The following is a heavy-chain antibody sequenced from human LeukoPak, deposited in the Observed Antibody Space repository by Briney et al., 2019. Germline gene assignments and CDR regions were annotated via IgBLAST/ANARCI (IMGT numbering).Heavy chain of an antibody. D-gene: IGHD5-24*01. CDR2: IYYSGST. Sequence: SETLSLTCTVSGGSISSGDYYWSWIRQPPGKGLEWIGYIYYSGSTYYNPSLKSRVTISVDTSKNQFSLKLSSVTAADTAVYYCAGSRRDGYNFDYWGQGTLVTASS. J-gene: IGHJ4*02. CDR1: GGSISSGDYY. CDR3: AGSRRDGYNFDY. V-gene: IGHV4-30-4*08.